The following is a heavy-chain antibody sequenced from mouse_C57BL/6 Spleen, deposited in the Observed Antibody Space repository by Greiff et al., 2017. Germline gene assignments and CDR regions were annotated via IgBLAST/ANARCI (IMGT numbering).Heavy chain of an antibody. CDR1: GYTFTSYW. CDR3: ARGEAY. CDR2: IDPSDSYT. J-gene: IGHJ3*01. V-gene: IGHV1-69*01. Sequence: QVQLQQSGAELVMPGASVKLSCKASGYTFTSYWMHWVKQRPGQGLEWIGEIDPSDSYTNYNQKFKGKSTLTVDKSSSTAYMQLSSLTSEDSAVYYCARGEAYWGQGTLVTVSA.